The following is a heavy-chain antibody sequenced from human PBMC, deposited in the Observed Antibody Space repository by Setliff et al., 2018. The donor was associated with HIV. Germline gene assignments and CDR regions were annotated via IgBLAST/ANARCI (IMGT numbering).Heavy chain of an antibody. CDR2: IVPIVGVI. V-gene: IGHV1-69*05. J-gene: IGHJ4*02. D-gene: IGHD1-26*01. Sequence: SVKVSCKAYAGTFNNYAISWVRQAPGQGLEWVGGIVPIVGVIRYAQKFQGRVTITTDASTTTVYLEMTSPSSEDTATYYCARAHRDARNHREEDYWGQGTLVTVSS. CDR3: ARAHRDARNHREEDY. CDR1: AGTFNNYA.